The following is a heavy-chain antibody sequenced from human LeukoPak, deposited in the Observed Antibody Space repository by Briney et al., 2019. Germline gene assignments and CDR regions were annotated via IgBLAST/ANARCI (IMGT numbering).Heavy chain of an antibody. Sequence: PSETLSLTCTVSGGSISSYYWSWIRQPPGKGLEWIGYIYYSGSTNYNPSLKSRVTISVDTSKNQSSLKLSSVTAADTAVYYCATLAVAGRSSDYWGQGTLVTVSS. CDR2: IYYSGST. CDR3: ATLAVAGRSSDY. J-gene: IGHJ4*02. CDR1: GGSISSYY. D-gene: IGHD6-19*01. V-gene: IGHV4-59*01.